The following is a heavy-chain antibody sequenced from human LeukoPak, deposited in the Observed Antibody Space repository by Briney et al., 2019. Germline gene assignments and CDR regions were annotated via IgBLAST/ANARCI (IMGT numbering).Heavy chain of an antibody. CDR2: ISYDGSNK. V-gene: IGHV3-30*04. CDR1: GFTFSSYA. CDR3: ANLPL. Sequence: GGSLRLSCSASGFTFSSYAMHWVRQAPGKGLEWVAVISYDGSNKYYADSVKGRFTISRDNSKNTLYLQMNSLRPEDAAVYYCANLPLWGQGTLVTVSS. J-gene: IGHJ4*02.